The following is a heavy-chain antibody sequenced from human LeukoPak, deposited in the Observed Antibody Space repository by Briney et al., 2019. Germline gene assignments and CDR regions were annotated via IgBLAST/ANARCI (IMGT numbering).Heavy chain of an antibody. V-gene: IGHV4-59*01. CDR2: IYYSGNT. D-gene: IGHD2-15*01. J-gene: IGHJ4*02. CDR3: ARYCSGGSCYSCFDY. Sequence: SETLSLTCTVSGGSISSYYWSWIRQPPGKGLEWIGYIYYSGNTNYNPSLKSRVTISVDTSKNQFSLKLNSVTAADTAVYYCARYCSGGSCYSCFDYWGKGTLVTVSS. CDR1: GGSISSYY.